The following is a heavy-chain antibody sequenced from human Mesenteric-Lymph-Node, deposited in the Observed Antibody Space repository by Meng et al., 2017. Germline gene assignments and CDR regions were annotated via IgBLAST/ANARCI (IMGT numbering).Heavy chain of an antibody. CDR3: ARTHFYDSSNYGFDY. D-gene: IGHD3-22*01. CDR2: IYYSGST. CDR1: GGSISSGGYY. J-gene: IGHJ4*02. V-gene: IGHV4-31*03. Sequence: QGQLRGAGPGLVMPSPALSLTCTVSGGSISSGGYYWSWIRQHPGKGLELIGYIYYSGSTYYNPSLKSRVTISVDTSKNQFSLKLSSVTAADTAVYYCARTHFYDSSNYGFDYWGQGTLVTVSS.